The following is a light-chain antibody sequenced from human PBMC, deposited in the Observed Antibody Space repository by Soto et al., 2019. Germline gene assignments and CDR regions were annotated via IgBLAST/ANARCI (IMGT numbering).Light chain of an antibody. CDR2: DVS. J-gene: IGLJ2*01. V-gene: IGLV2-14*03. Sequence: QSALTQPASVSGSPGQSITISCTGTSSDIGGYNYVSWYQQHPGKDPKLMSYDVSDRPSGVSNRFSGSKSGNTASLTISGLQAEDEADYYCGSYASRNTVLFGGGTKLTVL. CDR1: SSDIGGYNY. CDR3: GSYASRNTVL.